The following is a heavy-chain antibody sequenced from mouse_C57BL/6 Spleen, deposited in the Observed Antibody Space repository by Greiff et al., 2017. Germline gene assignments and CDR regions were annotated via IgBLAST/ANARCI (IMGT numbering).Heavy chain of an antibody. V-gene: IGHV5-17*01. CDR3: ASWNSRYCGV. J-gene: IGHJ1*03. Sequence: EVKLVEPGGGLVKPGGSLKLSCAASGFTFSDYGMHWVRQAPEKGLAWVAYIRSGSSTIYYADTVKGRFTISKYNAQDTLFLQMTSWRSEDTAMYYCASWNSRYCGVWGTGTTVTVSS. CDR1: GFTFSDYG. CDR2: IRSGSSTI.